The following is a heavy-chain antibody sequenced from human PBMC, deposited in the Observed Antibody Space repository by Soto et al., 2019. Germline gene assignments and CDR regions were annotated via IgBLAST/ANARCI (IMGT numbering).Heavy chain of an antibody. CDR3: ATVRGDSSGWYTMNWFDP. V-gene: IGHV1-24*01. CDR1: GYTLTELS. Sequence: ASVKVSCTVSGYTLTELSMHWVRQAPGKGLEWMGGFDPEDGETIYAQKFQGRVTMTEDTSTDTAYMELSSLRSEDTAVYYCATVRGDSSGWYTMNWFDPWGQGTLVTVS. CDR2: FDPEDGET. D-gene: IGHD6-19*01. J-gene: IGHJ5*02.